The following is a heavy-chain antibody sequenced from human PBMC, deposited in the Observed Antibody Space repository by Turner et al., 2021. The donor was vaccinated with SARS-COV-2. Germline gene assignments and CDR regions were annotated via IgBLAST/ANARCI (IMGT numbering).Heavy chain of an antibody. V-gene: IGHV3-74*01. CDR3: AKRENGLGV. J-gene: IGHJ6*02. Sequence: GGGLVQPGGSLRLSCAASGFSFSNYWMHWVRQAPGKGLVWVSRINGDGSSTTYADSVKGRFTISRDNANSALYLQMNSLRAEDTAVYYCAKRENGLGVWGQGTTVTVSS. CDR2: INGDGSST. CDR1: GFSFSNYW.